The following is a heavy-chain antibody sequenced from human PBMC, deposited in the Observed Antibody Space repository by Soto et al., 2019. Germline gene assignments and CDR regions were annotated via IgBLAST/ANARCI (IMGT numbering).Heavy chain of an antibody. CDR3: AEFDTSGFFSN. D-gene: IGHD3-22*01. V-gene: IGHV3-53*01. CDR2: IYSGGST. CDR1: GFIVTNKF. J-gene: IGHJ4*02. Sequence: GGSLRLSCTASGFIVTNKFMSWVRQGPGMGLEWVSLIYSGGSTYYADSVEGRFTISREKSRNTLYLQMNSLRAADTAMYYCAEFDTSGFFSNWGQGTLVTVSS.